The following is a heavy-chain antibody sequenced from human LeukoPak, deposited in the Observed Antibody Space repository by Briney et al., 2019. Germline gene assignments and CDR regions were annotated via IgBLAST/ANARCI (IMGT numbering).Heavy chain of an antibody. CDR3: TTPAAGPRAEYSQY. D-gene: IGHD6-13*01. CDR2: ISNDAKYI. Sequence: GGSLRLSCTASGFTFGDYAMSWFRQAPGKGLEWVSSISNDAKYIYYADSLKGRFTVSRDNAKNSLYLQMNSLAVEDTAVYYCTTPAAGPRAEYSQYWGQGTLVTVSS. CDR1: GFTFGDYA. J-gene: IGHJ1*01. V-gene: IGHV3-21*01.